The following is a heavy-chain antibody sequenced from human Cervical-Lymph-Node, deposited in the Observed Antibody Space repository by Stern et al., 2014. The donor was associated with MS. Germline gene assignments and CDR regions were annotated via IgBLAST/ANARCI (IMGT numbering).Heavy chain of an antibody. CDR3: ARRASTYGENYLDS. V-gene: IGHV4-59*01. CDR2: IYYSGST. J-gene: IGHJ4*02. D-gene: IGHD3-10*01. Sequence: QLQLQESGPGLVKPSETLSLTCTISGGSIANFYWSWIRQTPAKGLEWIGYIYYSGSTNYNPSLKSRLTMSVDTSKNQFSLKLSSVTAADTAFYYCARRASTYGENYLDSWGQGTLVTVSS. CDR1: GGSIANFY.